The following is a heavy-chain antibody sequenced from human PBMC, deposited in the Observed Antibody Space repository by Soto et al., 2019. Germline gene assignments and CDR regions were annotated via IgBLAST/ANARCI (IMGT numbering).Heavy chain of an antibody. CDR1: GASLSRYY. V-gene: IGHV4-4*07. CDR3: VRDGTKNLRDWFEP. Sequence: QVVLQESGPGVVKPSDTLSLTCNVSGASLSRYYWSWIRQPPGKGLEWIGRIYATGDTDYNPSLKSRISMSVDMSKKQFSLTLRSVTAADTAIYYCVRDGTKNLRDWFEPWGRGILVTVSS. D-gene: IGHD1-26*01. J-gene: IGHJ5*02. CDR2: IYATGDT.